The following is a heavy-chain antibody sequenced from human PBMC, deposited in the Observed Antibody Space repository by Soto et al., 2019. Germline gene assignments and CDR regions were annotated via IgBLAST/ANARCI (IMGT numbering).Heavy chain of an antibody. V-gene: IGHV3-23*01. CDR1: GFTFSNYA. D-gene: IGHD6-19*01. Sequence: GGSLRLSCAASGFTFSNYAMSWVRQAPGKGLEWVSAISGSGDNTYYADSVKGRFTISRDNSKNTLFLQMNSLRAEDTAVYYCAKDRAAVAPRVRFDPWGQGTLVTVSS. J-gene: IGHJ5*02. CDR2: ISGSGDNT. CDR3: AKDRAAVAPRVRFDP.